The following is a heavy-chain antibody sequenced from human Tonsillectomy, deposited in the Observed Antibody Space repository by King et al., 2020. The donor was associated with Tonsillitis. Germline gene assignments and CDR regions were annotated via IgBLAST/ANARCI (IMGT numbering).Heavy chain of an antibody. Sequence: VQLVESGGGLVQPGESLRLSCAASGFTFSSYAMTWVRQAPGKGLEWVSTISATGDRTYHADSVKGRFTIPRDISKSTLFLQMNSLRAEDTAVYYCAKSDRVYYDSSGFFDAFDIWGQGTMVTGSS. CDR2: ISATGDRT. CDR1: GFTFSSYA. V-gene: IGHV3-23*04. J-gene: IGHJ3*02. CDR3: AKSDRVYYDSSGFFDAFDI. D-gene: IGHD3-22*01.